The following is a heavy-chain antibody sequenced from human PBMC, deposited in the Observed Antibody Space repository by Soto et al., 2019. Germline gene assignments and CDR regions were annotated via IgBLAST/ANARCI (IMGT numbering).Heavy chain of an antibody. J-gene: IGHJ6*03. CDR3: ARDLGAWNPRYYYYYYYMDV. CDR1: GGSISSYY. Sequence: PSETLSLTCTVSGGSISSYYWSWIRQPPGKGLEWIGYIYYSGSTNYNPSLKSRVTISVDTSKNQFSLKLSSVTAADTAVYYCARDLGAWNPRYYYYYYYMDVWGKGTTVTVSS. D-gene: IGHD1-1*01. CDR2: IYYSGST. V-gene: IGHV4-59*01.